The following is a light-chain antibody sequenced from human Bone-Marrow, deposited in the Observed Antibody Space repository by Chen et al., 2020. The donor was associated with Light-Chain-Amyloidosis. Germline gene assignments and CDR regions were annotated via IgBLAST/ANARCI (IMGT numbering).Light chain of an antibody. CDR1: SSDVGGDNH. CDR3: SSYTITNTLV. V-gene: IGLV2-14*01. J-gene: IGLJ1*01. Sequence: QSALTQPASVSGSPGQSITISCTGTSSDVGGDNHVSWYQQHPDKAHKLMIYEVTKRPSWVPARFSGSKSDNTASLTISGLQTEDEADYFCSSYTITNTLVFGSGTRVTVL. CDR2: EVT.